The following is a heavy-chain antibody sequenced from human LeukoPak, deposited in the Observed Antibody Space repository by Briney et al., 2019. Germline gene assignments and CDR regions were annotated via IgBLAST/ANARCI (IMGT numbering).Heavy chain of an antibody. CDR1: GGSISSYY. CDR2: IYYSGST. Sequence: SETLSLTCTVSGGSISSYYWSWIRQPPGKGLEWIGYIYYSGSTNYNPSLKSRVTISVDTSKNQFSLKLSSVTAADTAVYYCARAWGPIAAAAGFDPWGQGTLVTVSS. J-gene: IGHJ5*02. D-gene: IGHD6-13*01. CDR3: ARAWGPIAAAAGFDP. V-gene: IGHV4-59*01.